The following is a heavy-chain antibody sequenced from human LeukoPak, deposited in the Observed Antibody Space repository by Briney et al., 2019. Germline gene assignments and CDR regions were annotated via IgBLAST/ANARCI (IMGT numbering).Heavy chain of an antibody. D-gene: IGHD2-15*01. V-gene: IGHV1-2*02. Sequence: ASVKVSCKASGYTFTGYYMHWVRQAPGQGLEWMGWINPNSGGTNYAQKFQGRVTMTRDTSISTAYMELSRLRSDDTAVYYCGRDEVVVVAPPPDYGMDVWGQGTTVTVSS. J-gene: IGHJ6*02. CDR3: GRDEVVVVAPPPDYGMDV. CDR2: INPNSGGT. CDR1: GYTFTGYY.